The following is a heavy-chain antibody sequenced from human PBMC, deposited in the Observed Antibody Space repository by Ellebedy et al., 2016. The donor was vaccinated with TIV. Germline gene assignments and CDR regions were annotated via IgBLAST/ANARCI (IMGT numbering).Heavy chain of an antibody. CDR3: ARGPYVSPFYDFWSNHYFDY. CDR1: GSSISSYY. Sequence: SETLSLTCFVSGSSISSYYWSWIRQSPGKGLEYIGYIDNSGSTNYNPSLKSRVTFSLDTSQTHFTLKLSSVSAADTAVYYCARGPYVSPFYDFWSNHYFDYWGQGILVTVSS. J-gene: IGHJ4*02. V-gene: IGHV4-59*01. D-gene: IGHD3-3*01. CDR2: IDNSGST.